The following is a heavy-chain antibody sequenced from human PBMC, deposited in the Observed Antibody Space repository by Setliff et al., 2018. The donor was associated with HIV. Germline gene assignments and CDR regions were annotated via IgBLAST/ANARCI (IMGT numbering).Heavy chain of an antibody. Sequence: PGGSLRLSCAASGFTVYSYYTSWVRQAPGKGLEWVSVIYSDGNTYYADSVKGRFTVSRDNSKNTLHLQMNSLRGEDTAVYYCVRNGNYYYYMDVWGKGTTVTVSS. CDR1: GFTVYSYY. CDR2: IYSDGNT. J-gene: IGHJ6*03. V-gene: IGHV3-66*02. CDR3: VRNGNYYYYMDV.